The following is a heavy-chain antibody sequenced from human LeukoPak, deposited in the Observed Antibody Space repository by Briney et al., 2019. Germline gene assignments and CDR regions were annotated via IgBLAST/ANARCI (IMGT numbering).Heavy chain of an antibody. D-gene: IGHD6-19*01. CDR2: VSYSGST. V-gene: IGHV4-59*01. J-gene: IGHJ4*02. CDR1: GVSISSYY. CDR3: ARIDTGWFTFDD. Sequence: PSETLSLTCTVSGVSISSYYWSWIRQPPGKGLEWIGYVSYSGSTNYNPSLKSRVTISVDTPKSQFSLKLSSVTAADTAVYYCARIDTGWFTFDDWGQGTLVTVSS.